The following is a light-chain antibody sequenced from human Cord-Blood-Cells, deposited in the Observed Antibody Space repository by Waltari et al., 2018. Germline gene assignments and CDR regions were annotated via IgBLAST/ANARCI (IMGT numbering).Light chain of an antibody. J-gene: IGKJ2*01. CDR3: QQSYSTPYT. CDR1: QSISSY. Sequence: DIQMTQSPSYLYASVGDRVTITCRASQSISSYLNWYQQKPGKAPKLLIYAASSLQSGVPSRFSGSGSGTDFTLTISSLQPEDFATYYCQQSYSTPYTFGQGTKLEIK. CDR2: AAS. V-gene: IGKV1-39*01.